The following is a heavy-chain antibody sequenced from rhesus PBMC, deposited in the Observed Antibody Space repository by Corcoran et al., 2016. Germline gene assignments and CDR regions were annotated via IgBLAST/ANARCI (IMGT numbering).Heavy chain of an antibody. V-gene: IGHV3S25*01. CDR2: INSGGGST. CDR3: AKEWGYSGSDY. CDR1: GFTFSSYW. J-gene: IGHJ4*01. D-gene: IGHD6-25*01. Sequence: EVQLVESGGGLAKPGGSLRLSCAASGFTFSSYWMNWVRQAPGKGLEWVSAINSGGGSTYYADSVKGRFTISRDNSKNTRSLQMNSLRAEDTAVYYCAKEWGYSGSDYWGQGVLVTVSS.